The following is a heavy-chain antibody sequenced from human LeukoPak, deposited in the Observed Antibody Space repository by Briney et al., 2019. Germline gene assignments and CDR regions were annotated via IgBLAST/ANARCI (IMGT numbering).Heavy chain of an antibody. CDR3: ARDSSDYGDYVAFDI. Sequence: AGGSLRLSCAASGFTFSSYSMNWVRQAPGKGLEWVSSISSSSSYIYYADSVKGRFTISRDNAKNSLYLQMNSLRAEDTAVYYCARDSSDYGDYVAFDIWGQGTMVTVSS. CDR1: GFTFSSYS. CDR2: ISSSSSYI. D-gene: IGHD4-17*01. J-gene: IGHJ3*02. V-gene: IGHV3-21*01.